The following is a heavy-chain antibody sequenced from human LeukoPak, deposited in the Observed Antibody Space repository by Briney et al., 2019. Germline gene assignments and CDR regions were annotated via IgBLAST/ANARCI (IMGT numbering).Heavy chain of an antibody. V-gene: IGHV4-39*07. CDR3: ARVRYYDILTGYCFDY. CDR1: VGSISSNSYY. D-gene: IGHD3-9*01. CDR2: IYYSGST. Sequence: KTSEALSLTCTVSVGSISSNSYYWGWIRQPPGKGLEWIGSIYYSGSTYYNPSLISRVTISLDTSKNQFSLKLSSVTAADTAVYYCARVRYYDILTGYCFDYRGQGTLVTVSS. J-gene: IGHJ4*02.